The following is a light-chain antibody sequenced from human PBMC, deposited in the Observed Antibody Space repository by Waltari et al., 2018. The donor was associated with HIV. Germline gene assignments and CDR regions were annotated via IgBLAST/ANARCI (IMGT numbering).Light chain of an antibody. CDR3: QQYDDWTV. CDR2: DTS. J-gene: IGKJ4*01. CDR1: HGINNN. V-gene: IGKV3-15*01. Sequence: EAVMTQSPATLSVSPGETATLSCRASHGINNNIAWYHQKPGQAPRLLIFDTSARATGIPDRCSGSGSGTEFTLTISSRRSEDFAVYYCQQYDDWTVFGGGTKVDIK.